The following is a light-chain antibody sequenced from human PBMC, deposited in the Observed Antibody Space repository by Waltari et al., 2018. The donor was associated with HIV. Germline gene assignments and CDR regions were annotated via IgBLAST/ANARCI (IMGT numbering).Light chain of an antibody. CDR1: QLGDKY. Sequence: SYELTQPPSVSVSPGQTASITCSGDQLGDKYTCWYQQKAGQSPVLVIYQDSKRHSGIHARFSGSNSGNTATLTISGTHIMDDADYYCQAWDSNTVVFGGGTKLTVL. J-gene: IGLJ2*01. CDR3: QAWDSNTVV. V-gene: IGLV3-1*01. CDR2: QDS.